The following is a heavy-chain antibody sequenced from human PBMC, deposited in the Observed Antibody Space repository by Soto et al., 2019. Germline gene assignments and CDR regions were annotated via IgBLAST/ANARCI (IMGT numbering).Heavy chain of an antibody. V-gene: IGHV3-72*01. Sequence: PGGSLRLSCAASGFTLSDYYMDWLRQAPGEGLEWVGHTRNRANRHTTEYAASVKGRFTISRDDSSNSLYLQINSLKTEDTAVYYCARGGNTNWRYFDYWGQGTLVTVSS. CDR2: TRNRANRHTT. CDR3: ARGGNTNWRYFDY. D-gene: IGHD1-1*01. J-gene: IGHJ4*02. CDR1: GFTLSDYY.